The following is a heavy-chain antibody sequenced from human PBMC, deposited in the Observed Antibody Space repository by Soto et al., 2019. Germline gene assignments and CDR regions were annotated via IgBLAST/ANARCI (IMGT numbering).Heavy chain of an antibody. J-gene: IGHJ4*02. D-gene: IGHD3-9*01. Sequence: PGGSLRLSCAASGFTFSSYAMSWVRQAPGKGLEWVSAISGSGGSTYYADSVKGRFTISRDNSKNTLYLQMNSLRAEDTAVYYCAKLGVLRYFDWLSEADYWGQGTLVTV. CDR3: AKLGVLRYFDWLSEADY. V-gene: IGHV3-23*01. CDR2: ISGSGGST. CDR1: GFTFSSYA.